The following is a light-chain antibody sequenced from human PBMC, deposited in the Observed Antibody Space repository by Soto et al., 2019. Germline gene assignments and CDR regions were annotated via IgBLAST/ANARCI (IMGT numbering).Light chain of an antibody. J-gene: IGKJ1*01. V-gene: IGKV3-20*01. CDR3: QHYGISPWT. CDR2: GAS. CDR1: QSVSSSY. Sequence: EIVLRQSPGTLSLSPGERATLSCRASQSVSSSYLAWYQQRRGQAPRLLIYGASSRATGITDRFSGSGSGTDFTLTIRRLEPEDCAVYYCQHYGISPWTFGQGTKVEIK.